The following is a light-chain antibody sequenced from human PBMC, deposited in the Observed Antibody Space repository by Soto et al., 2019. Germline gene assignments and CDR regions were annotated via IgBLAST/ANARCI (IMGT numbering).Light chain of an antibody. CDR3: QQSYIAPPT. V-gene: IGKV1-39*01. CDR1: QRPNTY. CDR2: AAS. J-gene: IGKJ1*01. Sequence: DIQLTQSPSSLSASLGDRVTITCRASQRPNTYLNWYQQKPGKAPKLLIYAASNLQSAVLSXXSGSGSGTDFTLTINSLQFEDFATYYWQQSYIAPPTFGQGTKVEIK.